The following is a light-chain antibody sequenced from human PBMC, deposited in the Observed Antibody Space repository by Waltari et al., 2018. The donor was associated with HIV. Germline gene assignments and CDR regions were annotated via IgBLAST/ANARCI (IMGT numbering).Light chain of an antibody. CDR1: RANTGSGYN. Sequence: QSVLTQPPSVAGAPGPRVTISSSGGRANTGSGYNVHRYQQFPGTAPKVLIYANTNRPSGVPDRFSGSKSGYSASLVITGLQAEDDADYYCQSYDSSLSGWVFGGGTKLTVL. V-gene: IGLV1-40*01. J-gene: IGLJ3*02. CDR2: ANT. CDR3: QSYDSSLSGWV.